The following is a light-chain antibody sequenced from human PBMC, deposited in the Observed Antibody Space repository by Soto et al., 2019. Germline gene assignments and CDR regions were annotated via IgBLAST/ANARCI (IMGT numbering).Light chain of an antibody. J-gene: IGKJ4*02. CDR2: NTS. Sequence: DIQMTQSPSTLSASVGDRVTITCRASQSFSTWLAWYQQKPGKAPNLLIYNTSILESGVPSRFSGSGSGTEFTLTISSLQPDDFATYYCQQYNSNPLTLGGGTKVEIK. CDR1: QSFSTW. V-gene: IGKV1-5*03. CDR3: QQYNSNPLT.